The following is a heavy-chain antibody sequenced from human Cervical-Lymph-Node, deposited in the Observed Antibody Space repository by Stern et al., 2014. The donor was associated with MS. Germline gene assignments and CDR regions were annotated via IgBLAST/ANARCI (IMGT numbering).Heavy chain of an antibody. CDR2: IMPMFDTP. J-gene: IGHJ6*02. V-gene: IGHV1-69*01. D-gene: IGHD3-10*01. CDR3: ASSVGELTPESV. CDR1: GGTFSSFA. Sequence: QMQLVQSRAEVKKPGSSARVSCKASGGTFSSFAISWVRQAPGHGLEWMGGIMPMFDTPNYAPKFQGRVTIIADASTRTAYMELNSLRFEDTAVYYCASSVGELTPESVWGQGTTVTV.